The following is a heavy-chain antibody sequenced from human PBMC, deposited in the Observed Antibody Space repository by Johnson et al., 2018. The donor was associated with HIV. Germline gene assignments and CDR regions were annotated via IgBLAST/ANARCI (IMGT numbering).Heavy chain of an antibody. CDR2: ISYDGSNK. CDR3: AKSIAAAGTNAFDI. D-gene: IGHD6-13*01. Sequence: MQLVESGGGVVQPGRSLRLSCAASGFTFSSYGMHWVRQAPGKGLELVAVISYDGSNKYYADSVKGRFTISRDNSKNTLYLQMNSLRAEDTAVYYCAKSIAAAGTNAFDIWGQGTMVTVSS. CDR1: GFTFSSYG. J-gene: IGHJ3*02. V-gene: IGHV3-30*18.